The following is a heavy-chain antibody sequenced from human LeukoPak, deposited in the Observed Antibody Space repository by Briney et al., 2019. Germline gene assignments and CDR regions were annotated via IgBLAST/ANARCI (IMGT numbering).Heavy chain of an antibody. CDR1: GLTVRSNY. V-gene: IGHV3-23*01. D-gene: IGHD3-10*01. CDR3: AKDGDYYGSGSYYDY. J-gene: IGHJ4*02. CDR2: ISGSGGST. Sequence: GGSLRLSCAASGLTVRSNYMNWVRQAPGKGLEWVSAISGSGGSTYYADSVKGRFTISRDNSKNTLYLQMNSLRAEDTAVYYCAKDGDYYGSGSYYDYWGQGTLVTVSS.